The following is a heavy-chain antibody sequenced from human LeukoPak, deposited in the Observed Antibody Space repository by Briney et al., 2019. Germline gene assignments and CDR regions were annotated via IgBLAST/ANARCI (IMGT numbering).Heavy chain of an antibody. CDR1: GSTFNSYW. CDR3: AKPITISGATDAFDI. J-gene: IGHJ3*02. V-gene: IGHV3-7*01. D-gene: IGHD3-3*01. CDR2: IKQDGSEK. Sequence: PGGSLRLSCVASGSTFNSYWMKLVRQAPGKGLEWVANIKQDGSEKYYVDSVKGRFTISRDNAKNSLYLQMNSLRAEDTAMYYCAKPITISGATDAFDIWGQGTMVTVSS.